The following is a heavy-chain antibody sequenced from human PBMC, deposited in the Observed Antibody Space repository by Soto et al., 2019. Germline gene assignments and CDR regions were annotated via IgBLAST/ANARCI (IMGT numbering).Heavy chain of an antibody. CDR3: ARGVYCSSTSCLGVDLDY. CDR2: INAGNGNT. V-gene: IGHV1-3*01. J-gene: IGHJ4*02. Sequence: SSVKVSCKDSGYTFTSYAIHWVRQAPGQSLEWMGWINAGNGNTKYSQKFQGRVTITRDKYASTSYMELSSLRSEDTAVYYCARGVYCSSTSCLGVDLDYWGQGTMVTISS. D-gene: IGHD2-2*01. CDR1: GYTFTSYA.